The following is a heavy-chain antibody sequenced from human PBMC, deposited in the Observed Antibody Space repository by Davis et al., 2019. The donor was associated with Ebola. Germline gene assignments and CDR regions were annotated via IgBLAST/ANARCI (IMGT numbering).Heavy chain of an antibody. J-gene: IGHJ6*02. CDR2: IYSGGST. CDR1: GFTFSSYA. V-gene: IGHV3-66*01. CDR3: ARDPIAVAGTGYYYGMDV. Sequence: GESLKISCAASGFTFSSYAMSWVRQAPGKGLEWVSVIYSGGSTYYADSVKGRFTISRDNSKNTLYLQMNSLRAEDTAVYYCARDPIAVAGTGYYYGMDVWGQGTTVTVSS. D-gene: IGHD6-19*01.